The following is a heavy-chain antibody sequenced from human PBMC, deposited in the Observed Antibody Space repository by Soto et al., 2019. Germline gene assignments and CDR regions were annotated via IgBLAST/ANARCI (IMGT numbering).Heavy chain of an antibody. CDR2: ISYDGSNK. J-gene: IGHJ3*02. D-gene: IGHD1-26*01. V-gene: IGHV3-30-3*01. Sequence: QVQLEESGGGVVQPGRSLRLSCAASGFTFSSYAMHWVRQAPGKGLEWVAVISYDGSNKYYADSVKGRFTISRDNSKNTLYLQMNSLRAEDTAVYYCARDSQNGWEPLGAFDIWGQGTMVTVSS. CDR1: GFTFSSYA. CDR3: ARDSQNGWEPLGAFDI.